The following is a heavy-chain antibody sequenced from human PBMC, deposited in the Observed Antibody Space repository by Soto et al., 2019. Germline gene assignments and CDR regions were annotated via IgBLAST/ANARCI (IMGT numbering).Heavy chain of an antibody. D-gene: IGHD3-9*01. CDR2: ISSSSSYI. Sequence: GGSLRLSCAASGFTFSSYSMNWVRQAPGKGLEWVSSISSSSSYIYYADSVKGRFTISRDNAKNSLYLQMNSLRAEDTAVYYCARATISPGLRYFDWLPEPYYFDYWGQGPLVTVSS. V-gene: IGHV3-21*01. CDR1: GFTFSSYS. CDR3: ARATISPGLRYFDWLPEPYYFDY. J-gene: IGHJ4*02.